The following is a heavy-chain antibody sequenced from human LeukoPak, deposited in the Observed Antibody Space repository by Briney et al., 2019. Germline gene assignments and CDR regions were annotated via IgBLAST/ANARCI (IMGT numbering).Heavy chain of an antibody. D-gene: IGHD3-9*01. CDR2: ISAYNGNT. Sequence: ASVKVSCKASGYTFTSYGISWVRQAPGQGLEWMGWISAYNGNTNYAQRLQVRVTMTTDTSTSTAYMELKSLRSDDTAVYYCAGEAYYDILTGHPNYYYYGMDVWGQGTTVTVSS. CDR3: AGEAYYDILTGHPNYYYYGMDV. CDR1: GYTFTSYG. V-gene: IGHV1-18*01. J-gene: IGHJ6*02.